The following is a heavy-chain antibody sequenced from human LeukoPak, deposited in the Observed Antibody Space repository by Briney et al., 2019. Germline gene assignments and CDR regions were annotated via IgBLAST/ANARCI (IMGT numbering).Heavy chain of an antibody. CDR1: GYTLTELS. CDR2: ISAYNGNT. J-gene: IGHJ4*02. CDR3: ARGTQELDY. V-gene: IGHV1-18*01. D-gene: IGHD1-1*01. Sequence: ASVKVSCKVSGYTLTELSMHWVRQAPGQGLEWMGWISAYNGNTNYAQKLQGRVTMTTDTSTSTAYMELRSLRSDDTAVYYCARGTQELDYWGQGTMVTVSS.